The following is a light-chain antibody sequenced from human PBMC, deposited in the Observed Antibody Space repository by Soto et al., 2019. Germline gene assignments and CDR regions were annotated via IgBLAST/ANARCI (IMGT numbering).Light chain of an antibody. V-gene: IGKV1-27*01. Sequence: DIQMTQSPSSLSASVGDRVTITCRASQGIANYLAWYQQRPGKVPSLLIYAASTLQSGVPSRFSGSGSGTYFTLTIRSLQPEDIATYYCQKYDSSPRTFGPGTKVDLK. J-gene: IGKJ3*01. CDR1: QGIANY. CDR3: QKYDSSPRT. CDR2: AAS.